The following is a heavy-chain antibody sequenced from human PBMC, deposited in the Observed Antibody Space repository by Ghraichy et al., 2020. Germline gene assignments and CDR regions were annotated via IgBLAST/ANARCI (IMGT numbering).Heavy chain of an antibody. V-gene: IGHV4-30-4*01. D-gene: IGHD3-16*01. CDR1: GGSISSGDYY. CDR2: IYYSGST. CDR3: ARDQDELWGFDP. Sequence: TLSLTCTVSGGSISSGDYYWSWIRQPPGKGLEWIGYIYYSGSTYYNPSLKSRVTISVDTSKNQFSLKLSSVTAADTAVYYCARDQDELWGFDPWGQGTLVTVSS. J-gene: IGHJ5*02.